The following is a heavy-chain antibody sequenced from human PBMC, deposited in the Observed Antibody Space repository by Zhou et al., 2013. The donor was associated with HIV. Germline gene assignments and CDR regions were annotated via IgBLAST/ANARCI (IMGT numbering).Heavy chain of an antibody. V-gene: IGHV1-69*05. CDR3: ARSYFGVVIAGRYYYYYMDV. CDR2: IIPMFGRA. D-gene: IGHD3-3*01. CDR1: GGTFSSYA. J-gene: IGHJ6*03. Sequence: QVQLVQSGAEVKKPGSSVNVSCKASGGTFSSYAISWVRQAPGQGLEWMGGIIPMFGRANYEQKFQGRVTITTDESTSTAYMDPLSSLRSEDTAVYYCARSYFGVVIAGRYYYYYMDVWGTGTTVTVSS.